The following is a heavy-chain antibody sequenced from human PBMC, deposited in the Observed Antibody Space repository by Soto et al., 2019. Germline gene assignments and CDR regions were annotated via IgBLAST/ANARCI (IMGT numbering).Heavy chain of an antibody. Sequence: QVQLVQSGAEVKKPESSVKVSCKAPGGTFSTYAISWVRQAPGQGLEWMGGIIPMVVTANYAQRFQDRVTITADESTNTVYMELSSLRSEDTAVYFCASGIQLWLRRINNGYSGWGQGTLVTVYS. CDR2: IIPMVVTA. CDR3: ASGIQLWLRRINNGYSG. V-gene: IGHV1-69*12. D-gene: IGHD5-18*01. CDR1: GGTFSTYA. J-gene: IGHJ4*02.